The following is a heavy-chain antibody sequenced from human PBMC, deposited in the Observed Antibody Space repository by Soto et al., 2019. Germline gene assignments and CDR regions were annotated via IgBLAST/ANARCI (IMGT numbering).Heavy chain of an antibody. V-gene: IGHV3-11*01. CDR3: ARNTFNWFDP. CDR1: GFTFNDFF. Sequence: QVQLVESGGDLVKPGGSLRLSCAASGFTFNDFFMTWIRQAPGRGPEWVASTSNSGNSVYYADSVKGRFTVSRDNPQNTLTLQMTDLRVDDTAVYYCARNTFNWFDPWGQGTLVTVSS. J-gene: IGHJ5*02. CDR2: TSNSGNSV.